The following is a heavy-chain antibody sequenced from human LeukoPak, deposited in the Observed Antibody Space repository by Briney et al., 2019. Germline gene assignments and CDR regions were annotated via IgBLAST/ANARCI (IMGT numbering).Heavy chain of an antibody. J-gene: IGHJ4*02. D-gene: IGHD2-15*01. V-gene: IGHV3-74*01. CDR2: INSDGSST. CDR1: GFTFSSYW. Sequence: PGGSLRLSCAASGFTFSSYWVHWVRQAPGKGLVWVSRINSDGSSTSYADSVKGRFTISRDNSKNTLYLQMNSLRAEDTAVFYCAKIPPGYCSAGSCYLDYWGQGTLVTVSS. CDR3: AKIPPGYCSAGSCYLDY.